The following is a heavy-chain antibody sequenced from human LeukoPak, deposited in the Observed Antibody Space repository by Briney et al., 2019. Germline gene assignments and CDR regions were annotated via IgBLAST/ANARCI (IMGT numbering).Heavy chain of an antibody. Sequence: ASVKVSCKASGYTFTSYGISWVRQAPGQGLEWMGWINPNSGGTNYAQNFQGRVTMTRDTSNSTAYMELSRLRSDDTAVYYCARDRYSGSYYSDYWGQGTLVTVSS. D-gene: IGHD1-26*01. CDR1: GYTFTSYG. CDR3: ARDRYSGSYYSDY. V-gene: IGHV1-2*02. CDR2: INPNSGGT. J-gene: IGHJ4*02.